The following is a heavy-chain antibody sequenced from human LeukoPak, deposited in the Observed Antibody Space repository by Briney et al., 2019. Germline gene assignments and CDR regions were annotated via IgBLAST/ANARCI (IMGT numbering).Heavy chain of an antibody. CDR3: ARDRGYSYGYPFDY. CDR2: INPNSGGT. J-gene: IGHJ4*02. Sequence: ASVKVSCKASGYTFTGYYMHWVRQAPGQGLEWMGRINPNSGGTNYAQKFQGRVTMTRDTSISTAYMELSWLRSDDTAVYYCARDRGYSYGYPFDYWGQGTLVTVSS. V-gene: IGHV1-2*06. CDR1: GYTFTGYY. D-gene: IGHD5-18*01.